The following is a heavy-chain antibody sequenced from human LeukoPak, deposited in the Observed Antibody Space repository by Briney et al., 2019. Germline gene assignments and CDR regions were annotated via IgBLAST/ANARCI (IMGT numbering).Heavy chain of an antibody. D-gene: IGHD2-2*01. CDR3: ARVLYGSRVNVIDS. V-gene: IGHV3-7*01. CDR2: MNEYGSEK. CDR1: GFTFSNYW. Sequence: PGGSLTLSCAASGFTFSNYWINWVPQAPGKGLEWGANMNEYGSEKYYVDSVRGRFTISRDNAENSLFLHMNSLRVEDTAVYRCARVLYGSRVNVIDSWGPGTLVTVSS. J-gene: IGHJ4*02.